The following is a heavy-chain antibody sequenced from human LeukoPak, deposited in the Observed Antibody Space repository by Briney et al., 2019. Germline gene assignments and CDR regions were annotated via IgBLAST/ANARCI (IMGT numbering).Heavy chain of an antibody. V-gene: IGHV3-33*01. CDR2: IWYDGSNK. CDR3: ARVTDSSGWYWYFDY. J-gene: IGHJ4*02. Sequence: GGSLRLSCAASGFTFSSYGMHWVRQAPGKGLGWVAVIWYDGSNKYYADSVKGRFTISRDNSKNTLYLQMNSLRAEDTAVYYCARVTDSSGWYWYFDYWGQGTLVTVSS. D-gene: IGHD6-19*01. CDR1: GFTFSSYG.